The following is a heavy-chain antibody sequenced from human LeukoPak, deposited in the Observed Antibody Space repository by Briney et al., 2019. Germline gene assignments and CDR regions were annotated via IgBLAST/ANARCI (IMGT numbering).Heavy chain of an antibody. CDR2: INHSGIT. CDR1: GGSFSGYY. V-gene: IGHV4-34*01. J-gene: IGHJ4*02. Sequence: SETLSLTCTFYGGSFSGYYWSGIRQRPGKGLEWIGEINHSGITNYNPSLKSRLTISVDTSKNQFSLNLGSVTAADTAVYYCARDDSSGLSNWGQGTLVTVSS. D-gene: IGHD3-22*01. CDR3: ARDDSSGLSN.